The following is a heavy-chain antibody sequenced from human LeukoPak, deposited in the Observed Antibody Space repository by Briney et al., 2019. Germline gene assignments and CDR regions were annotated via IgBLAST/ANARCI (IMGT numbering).Heavy chain of an antibody. CDR1: GGSISSYY. Sequence: SETLSLTCTVSGGSISSYYWSWIRQPPGKGLEWIGYIYYSGSTNYNPSLKSRVTISVDTSKNQFSLKLSSVTAADTAVHYCASDKGATNWFDPWGQGTLVTVSS. CDR3: ASDKGATNWFDP. CDR2: IYYSGST. J-gene: IGHJ5*02. V-gene: IGHV4-59*08. D-gene: IGHD3-16*01.